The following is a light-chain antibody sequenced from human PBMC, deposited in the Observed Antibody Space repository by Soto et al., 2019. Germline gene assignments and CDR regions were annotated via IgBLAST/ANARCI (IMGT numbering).Light chain of an antibody. Sequence: EIVMTQSPATLSVSPGERATLSCRASQSVSSNLAWYQQKPDQAPRLLIYGASTRATGIPARFSGSGSGTEFTLTISSLRSEDFAVYYCQQYNKWLITFGQGTRLEI. CDR1: QSVSSN. CDR2: GAS. J-gene: IGKJ5*01. V-gene: IGKV3-15*01. CDR3: QQYNKWLIT.